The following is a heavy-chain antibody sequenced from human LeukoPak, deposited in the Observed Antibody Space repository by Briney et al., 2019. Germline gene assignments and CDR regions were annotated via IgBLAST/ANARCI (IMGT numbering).Heavy chain of an antibody. V-gene: IGHV4-59*01. CDR3: ARVGDGDYGFDY. D-gene: IGHD4-17*01. Sequence: PSETLSLTCTVSGGSFTIYHWSCIRQPPGKEQEWIGHIYYSGSTNYNPSLKSRVTIPIDTSKNQFSLKLNSVTAADTAVYYCARVGDGDYGFDYWGQGTLITVSS. J-gene: IGHJ4*02. CDR1: GGSFTIYH. CDR2: IYYSGST.